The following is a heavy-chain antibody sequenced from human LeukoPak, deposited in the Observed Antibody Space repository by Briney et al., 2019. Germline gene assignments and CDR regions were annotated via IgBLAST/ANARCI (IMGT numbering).Heavy chain of an antibody. CDR3: AIVRAARGNWFDP. D-gene: IGHD2-15*01. CDR1: GGSVSSGSYY. CDR2: IYYSGST. J-gene: IGHJ5*02. V-gene: IGHV4-61*01. Sequence: PSETLSLTCTVSGGSVSSGSYYWSWIRQPPGRGLEWIGYIYYSGSTNYNPSLKSRVTISVDTSKNQFSLKLSSVTAADTAVYYCAIVRAARGNWFDPWGQGTLVTVSS.